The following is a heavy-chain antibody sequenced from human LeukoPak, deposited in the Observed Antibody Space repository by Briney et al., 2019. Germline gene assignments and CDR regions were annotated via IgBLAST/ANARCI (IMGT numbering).Heavy chain of an antibody. D-gene: IGHD3-10*01. CDR3: ARVRYYFDY. Sequence: GGSLRLSCAASGFTFSSYWMSWVRQAPGKGLEWGGNIKQVGSEKYYVDSVKGRFTISRDNDKNSMYLQMNSMTAEDTAVYYCARVRYYFDYWGQGTLVTVSS. V-gene: IGHV3-7*03. CDR1: GFTFSSYW. J-gene: IGHJ4*02. CDR2: IKQVGSEK.